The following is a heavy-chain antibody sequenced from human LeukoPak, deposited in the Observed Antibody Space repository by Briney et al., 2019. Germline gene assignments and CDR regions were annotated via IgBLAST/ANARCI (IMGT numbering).Heavy chain of an antibody. CDR1: GFTFSSFG. J-gene: IGHJ6*03. Sequence: PGGSLRLSCAASGFTFSSFGMHWVRQAPGKGLEWVSAISGSGGSTYYADSVKGRFTISRDNSKNTLYLQMNSLRAEDTAVYYCAKVAAAGTDYYYYYYMDVWGKGTTVTVSS. V-gene: IGHV3-23*01. CDR2: ISGSGGST. D-gene: IGHD6-13*01. CDR3: AKVAAAGTDYYYYYYMDV.